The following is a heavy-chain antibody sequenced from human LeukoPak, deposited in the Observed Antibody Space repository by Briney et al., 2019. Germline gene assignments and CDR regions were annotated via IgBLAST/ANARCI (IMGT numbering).Heavy chain of an antibody. V-gene: IGHV3-30*02. Sequence: QTGGSLRLSCAASGFTFSSYGMHWVRQAPGKGLEWVAFIRYDGSNKYYADSVKARFTLSRDNSKNTMYLQMNTLRAEDTAVYYCATGYSSSWYGRLDYWGQGTLVTVSS. J-gene: IGHJ4*02. D-gene: IGHD6-13*01. CDR1: GFTFSSYG. CDR2: IRYDGSNK. CDR3: ATGYSSSWYGRLDY.